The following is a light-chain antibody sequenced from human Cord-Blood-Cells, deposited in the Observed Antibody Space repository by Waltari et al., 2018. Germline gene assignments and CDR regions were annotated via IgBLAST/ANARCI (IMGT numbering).Light chain of an antibody. CDR3: QQSYSTPIT. V-gene: IGKV1-39*01. CDR1: QSISSY. J-gene: IGKJ5*01. Sequence: DIQMTQSPSSLSASVGDRVTITCRASQSISSYLNWYQQKPGKAPKLLIYAASSLQSGVPSRFSGSVSGTDFTLTISSLQPEDFATYYCQQSYSTPITVGQGTRLEIK. CDR2: AAS.